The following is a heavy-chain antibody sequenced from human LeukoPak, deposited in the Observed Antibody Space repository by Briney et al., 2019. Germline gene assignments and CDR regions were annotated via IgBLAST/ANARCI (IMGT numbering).Heavy chain of an antibody. J-gene: IGHJ5*02. D-gene: IGHD2-2*01. CDR3: ARAGPYCSSTSCYPSWFDP. CDR2: ISSSRSYI. V-gene: IGHV3-21*01. CDR1: GFTFSSYS. Sequence: GGSLRLSCAASGFTFSSYSMNWVRQAPGKGLEWVSSISSSRSYIYYADSVKGRFTISRDNAKNSLYLQMNSLRAEDTAVYYCARAGPYCSSTSCYPSWFDPWGQGTLVTVSS.